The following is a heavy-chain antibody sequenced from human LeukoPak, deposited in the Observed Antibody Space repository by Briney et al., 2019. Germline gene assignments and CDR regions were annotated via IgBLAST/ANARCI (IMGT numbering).Heavy chain of an antibody. CDR3: ARASGPFDY. J-gene: IGHJ4*02. CDR1: GFKFDDYG. Sequence: GGSLRLSCAASGFKFDDYGMSWVRQAPGKGLEWVAVIWNDGSNKYYADSVKGRFTISRDNSKSTLYLQMNSLRAEDTAVYSCARASGPFDYWGQGTLVTVSS. CDR2: IWNDGSNK. D-gene: IGHD3-10*01. V-gene: IGHV3-33*08.